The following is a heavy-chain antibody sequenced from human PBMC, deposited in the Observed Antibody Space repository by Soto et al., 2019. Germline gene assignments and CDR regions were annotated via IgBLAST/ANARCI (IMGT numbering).Heavy chain of an antibody. J-gene: IGHJ5*02. CDR1: GGTFSSYA. V-gene: IGHV1-69*01. CDR3: ARMSIAAAGMFPSWFDP. Sequence: QVQLVQSGAEVKKPGSSVKVSCKASGGTFSSYAISWVRQAPGQVLEWMGGIIPIFGTANYAQKFQGRVTITADEYTSTAYMELSSLRSEDTAVYYCARMSIAAAGMFPSWFDPWGQGTLVTVSS. D-gene: IGHD6-13*01. CDR2: IIPIFGTA.